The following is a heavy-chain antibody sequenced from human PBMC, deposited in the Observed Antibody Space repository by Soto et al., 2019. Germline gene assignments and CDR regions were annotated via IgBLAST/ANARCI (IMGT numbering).Heavy chain of an antibody. V-gene: IGHV4-59*08. CDR3: ARLLRSGYLMPHNWFDP. CDR1: GGSIRSYC. D-gene: IGHD3-3*01. CDR2: IYYSGST. J-gene: IGHJ5*02. Sequence: ASETLSLTCTVSGGSIRSYCWTWIRQPPGEGLEWIGYIYYSGSTNYNPSLKSRVTISVDTSKNQFSLKLSSVTAADTAVYYCARLLRSGYLMPHNWFDPWGQGTLVTVSS.